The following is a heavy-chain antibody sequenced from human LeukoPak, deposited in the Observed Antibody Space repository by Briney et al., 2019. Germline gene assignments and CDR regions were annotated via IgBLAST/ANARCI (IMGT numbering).Heavy chain of an antibody. D-gene: IGHD2-15*01. V-gene: IGHV4-38-2*02. CDR3: ARSYCGGGTCYGTLDY. CDR2: MSHSWST. Sequence: SETLSLTCTVSGYSISSGFYWGWIRQPPGKGLEWMGSMSHSWSTGYNPSLTSRVSISIDKSKNQFSLKLSSVTAADTAVYYCARSYCGGGTCYGTLDYWGQGTLVTVSS. J-gene: IGHJ4*02. CDR1: GYSISSGFY.